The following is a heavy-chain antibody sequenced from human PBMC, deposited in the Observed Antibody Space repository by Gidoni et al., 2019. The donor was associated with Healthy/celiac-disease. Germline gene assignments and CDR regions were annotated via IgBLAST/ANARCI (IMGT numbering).Heavy chain of an antibody. Sequence: EVQLVPSGAEVKKPGESLKISCKGSGYSFTSYWIGWVLQMPGKGLEWMGIIYPGDSDTRYSPSFQGQVTISADKSISTAYLQWSSLKASDTAMYYCARFGLIAAAGTQSLDYWGQGTLVTVSS. D-gene: IGHD6-13*01. V-gene: IGHV5-51*01. CDR3: ARFGLIAAAGTQSLDY. CDR1: GYSFTSYW. CDR2: IYPGDSDT. J-gene: IGHJ4*02.